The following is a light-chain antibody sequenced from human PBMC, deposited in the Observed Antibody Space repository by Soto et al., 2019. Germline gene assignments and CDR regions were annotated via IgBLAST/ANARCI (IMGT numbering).Light chain of an antibody. CDR3: QQYNRFPLT. J-gene: IGKJ4*01. CDR1: QSISSW. V-gene: IGKV1-5*01. CDR2: DDS. Sequence: DIQMTQSPSTLSASVGDRVTITCRASQSISSWLAWYQQKPGKATKLLIYDDSSLESGDPSRFSVSGSGTDCTLSLSSLHPDDFASYYCQQYNRFPLTFGGGTKGEI.